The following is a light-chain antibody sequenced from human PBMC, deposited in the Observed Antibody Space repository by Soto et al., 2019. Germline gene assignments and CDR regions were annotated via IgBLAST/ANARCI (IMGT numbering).Light chain of an antibody. CDR3: QQYNSYPLT. Sequence: DIQMTQSPSTLSASVGDRVIITCRASQSISSWLAWYQQKAGKAPKLLIYKASSLDRGVPSRFSGSGSGTEFTLTISSLQPDDFATYYCQQYNSYPLTFGGGTKVEIK. CDR2: KAS. V-gene: IGKV1-5*03. J-gene: IGKJ4*01. CDR1: QSISSW.